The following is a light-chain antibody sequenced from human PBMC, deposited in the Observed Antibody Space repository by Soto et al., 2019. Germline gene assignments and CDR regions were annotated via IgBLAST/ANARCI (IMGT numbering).Light chain of an antibody. CDR2: GAS. V-gene: IGKV1-9*01. CDR1: HGTRST. J-gene: IGKJ3*01. CDR3: QQLNFFPPLYT. Sequence: DIQLTQSPFFLSASVGDRVTITLRASHGTRSTLAWYQQRPGKAPELLIYGASTLRTGVASRFSGSGSGTSCTISVSSLPPEDFATYFYQQLNFFPPLYTFGPGTKVDIK.